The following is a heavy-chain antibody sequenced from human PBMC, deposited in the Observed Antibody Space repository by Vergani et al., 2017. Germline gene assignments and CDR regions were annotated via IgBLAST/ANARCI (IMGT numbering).Heavy chain of an antibody. J-gene: IGHJ3*01. Sequence: QVQLQESGPGLVKPSETLSLTCTVSDASISSYYWSWIRQPPGKGLEWIGYIYYSGSTNYNPSLKSRVTISLDTSKNQFSLKLSSVTAADTAVYYCARDTKYCSGGSCYPGAFDVWGQGTMVTVSS. V-gene: IGHV4-59*01. CDR1: DASISSYY. CDR3: ARDTKYCSGGSCYPGAFDV. CDR2: IYYSGST. D-gene: IGHD2-15*01.